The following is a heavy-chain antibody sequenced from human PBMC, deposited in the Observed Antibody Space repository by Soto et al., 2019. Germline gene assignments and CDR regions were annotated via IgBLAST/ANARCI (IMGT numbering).Heavy chain of an antibody. CDR3: ARDRTTYYDSSGYYYGDPPPYYYGMDV. D-gene: IGHD3-22*01. J-gene: IGHJ6*02. V-gene: IGHV1-69*13. CDR1: GGTFSSYA. Sequence: GASVKVSCKASGGTFSSYAISWVRQAPGQGLEWMGGIIPIFGTANYAQKFQGRVTITADESTSTAYMELSSLRSEDTAVYYCARDRTTYYDSSGYYYGDPPPYYYGMDVWGQGTTVTVSS. CDR2: IIPIFGTA.